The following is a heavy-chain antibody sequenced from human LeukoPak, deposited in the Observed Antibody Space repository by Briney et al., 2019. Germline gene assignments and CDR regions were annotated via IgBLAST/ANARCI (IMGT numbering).Heavy chain of an antibody. J-gene: IGHJ3*02. CDR2: INPSGGST. D-gene: IGHD3-10*01. V-gene: IGHV1-46*01. Sequence: ASVKVSCKASGYTFTSYYMHWVRQAPGQGLEWMGIINPSGGSTSYAQKFQGRVTMTRDASTSTVYMELSSLRSEDTAVYYCARASGNTMVRGVKGAFDIWGQGTMVTVSS. CDR1: GYTFTSYY. CDR3: ARASGNTMVRGVKGAFDI.